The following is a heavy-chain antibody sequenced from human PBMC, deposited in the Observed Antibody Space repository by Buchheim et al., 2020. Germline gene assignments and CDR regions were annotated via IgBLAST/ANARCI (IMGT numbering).Heavy chain of an antibody. J-gene: IGHJ5*01. CDR2: IDWDDDR. CDR3: ARTRLPGAYATGRHYADWFDS. Sequence: QVTLRESGPALVKPTQTLRLTCSVSGISLSSGGMCVSWIRQPPGKALEWLARIDWDDDRYYNSFLKTRLTISKDISNNQVVLTMTRMDPQDSATYFCARTRLPGAYATGRHYADWFDSWGQGIL. V-gene: IGHV2-70*15. CDR1: GISLSSGGMC. D-gene: IGHD3-10*01.